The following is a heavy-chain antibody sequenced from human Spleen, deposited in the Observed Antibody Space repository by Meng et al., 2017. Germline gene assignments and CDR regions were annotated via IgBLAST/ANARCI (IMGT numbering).Heavy chain of an antibody. Sequence: GESLKISCVASGFTFSSYAMSWVRQAPGQGLEWVSAISGRGDDTSYADSVKGRFTLSRDNAKNSLYLQMNSLRAEDTAVYYCARDREGTYYDFWSGTGPYYYGMDVWGQGTTVTVSS. V-gene: IGHV3-23*01. CDR2: ISGRGDDT. CDR3: ARDREGTYYDFWSGTGPYYYGMDV. CDR1: GFTFSSYA. D-gene: IGHD3-3*01. J-gene: IGHJ6*02.